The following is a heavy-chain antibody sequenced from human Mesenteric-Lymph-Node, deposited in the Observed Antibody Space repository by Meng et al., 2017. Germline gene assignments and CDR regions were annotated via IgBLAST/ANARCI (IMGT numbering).Heavy chain of an antibody. Sequence: QVHLQQWGPGLVRPSQTLSLTCTVFGGSISSGDYYWSWIRQPPGKGLEWIGCIYYSGSTYYNPSLKSRVTISVDTSKNQFSLKLSSVTAADTAVYYCARGPTTYFDYWGQGTLVTVSS. V-gene: IGHV4-30-4*01. J-gene: IGHJ4*02. CDR3: ARGPTTYFDY. CDR2: IYYSGST. CDR1: GGSISSGDYY. D-gene: IGHD4-17*01.